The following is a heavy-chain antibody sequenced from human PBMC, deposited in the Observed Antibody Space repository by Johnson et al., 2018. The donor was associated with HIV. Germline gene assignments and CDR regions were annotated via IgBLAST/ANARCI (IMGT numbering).Heavy chain of an antibody. V-gene: IGHV3-33*08. D-gene: IGHD3-9*01. CDR2: IWYDGSNK. J-gene: IGHJ3*02. CDR1: GLNVSGHY. CDR3: ARGYILTGYSGAFDM. Sequence: QVLLVESGGGLAQPGGSLRLSCSASGLNVSGHYMSWVRQSPGKGLEWVAVIWYDGSNKYYADSVKGRFTISRDNSKNTLYLQMNSLRAEDTAVYYCARGYILTGYSGAFDMWGQGTMVTVSS.